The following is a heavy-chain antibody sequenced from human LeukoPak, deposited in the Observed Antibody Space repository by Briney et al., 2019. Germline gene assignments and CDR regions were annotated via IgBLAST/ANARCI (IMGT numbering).Heavy chain of an antibody. J-gene: IGHJ5*02. CDR1: GGSISSSSYY. Sequence: KPSETLSLTCTVSGGSISSSSYYWGWIRQPPGKGLEWIGSIYYSGSTNYNPSLKSRVTISVDTSKNQFSLKLSSVTAADTAVYYCASMTSGRWFDPWGQGTLVTVSS. V-gene: IGHV4-39*07. CDR3: ASMTSGRWFDP. CDR2: IYYSGST. D-gene: IGHD4-11*01.